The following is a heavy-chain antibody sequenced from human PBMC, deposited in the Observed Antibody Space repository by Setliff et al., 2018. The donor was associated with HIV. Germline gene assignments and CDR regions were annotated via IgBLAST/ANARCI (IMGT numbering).Heavy chain of an antibody. D-gene: IGHD1-26*01. CDR3: YMYYYGLDV. V-gene: IGHV5-51*01. J-gene: IGHJ6*02. Sequence: PGESLKISCQASGYSFTTLWIAWVRQMPGKGLEWMGMVFPDDSDTRYSPSFQGQVSMSADDTAVYFCARPTNIDTLYYGSQTFYMYYYGLDVWGQGTTVTVSS. CDR2: VFPDDSDT. CDR1: GYSFTTLW.